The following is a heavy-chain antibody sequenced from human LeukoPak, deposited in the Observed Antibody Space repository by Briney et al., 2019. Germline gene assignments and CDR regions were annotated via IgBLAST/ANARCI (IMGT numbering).Heavy chain of an antibody. J-gene: IGHJ4*02. CDR2: IYYSGST. D-gene: IGHD3-22*01. CDR3: ARAYYYDSSGPHFDY. CDR1: GGSISSSSYY. Sequence: SETLSLTCTVSGGSISSSSYYWGWIRQPPGKGLEWIGRIYYSGSTYYNPSLKSRVTISVDTSKNQFSLKLSSVTAADTAVYYCARAYYYDSSGPHFDYWGQGTLVTVSS. V-gene: IGHV4-39*07.